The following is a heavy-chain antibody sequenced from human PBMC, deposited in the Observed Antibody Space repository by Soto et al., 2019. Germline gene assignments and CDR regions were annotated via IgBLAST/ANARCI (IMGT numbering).Heavy chain of an antibody. CDR1: GVSIGSNYY. CDR2: MSHIGSV. Sequence: QGLLQDSGPGLVQPSWTLSRSCVVSGVSIGSNYYWGWVRQSPGKGLEWLGDMSHIGSVNYNPSLKSRVTISMDKSQNQFSLKLTSVSASDTAVYYCARSLGWYAIDYWGQGTLFIVSS. J-gene: IGHJ4*02. D-gene: IGHD6-19*01. V-gene: IGHV4-4*02. CDR3: ARSLGWYAIDY.